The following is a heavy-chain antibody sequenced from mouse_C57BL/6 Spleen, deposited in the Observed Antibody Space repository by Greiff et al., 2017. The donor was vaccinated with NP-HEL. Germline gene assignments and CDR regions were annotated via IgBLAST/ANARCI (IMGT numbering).Heavy chain of an antibody. CDR2: IYPGDGDT. V-gene: IGHV1-82*01. CDR3: ARDYYGSRGVYFDY. CDR1: GYAFSSSW. J-gene: IGHJ2*01. Sequence: VQLQQSGPELVKPGASVKISCKASGYAFSSSWMNWVKQRPGKGLEWIGRIYPGDGDTNYNGKFKGKATLTADKSSSTAYMQLSSLTSEDSAVYFCARDYYGSRGVYFDYWGQGTTLTVSS. D-gene: IGHD1-1*01.